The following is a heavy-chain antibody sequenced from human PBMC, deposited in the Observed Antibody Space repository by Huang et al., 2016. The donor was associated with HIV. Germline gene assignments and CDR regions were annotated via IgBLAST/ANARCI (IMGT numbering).Heavy chain of an antibody. CDR1: GFTFSSFG. J-gene: IGHJ4*02. D-gene: IGHD2-8*02. Sequence: QVQLVESGGGAVQPGGSLRLSCAAAGFTFSSFGMHWVRQRPGQGLEWVTFSREDGSKTTSADSVKGRFTISRDNSDNTLFLQMNTLTSDDTALYYCAKDEKQFCTGGSCHSSNIDSWGQGTLVTVSS. CDR3: AKDEKQFCTGGSCHSSNIDS. CDR2: SREDGSKT. V-gene: IGHV3-30*02.